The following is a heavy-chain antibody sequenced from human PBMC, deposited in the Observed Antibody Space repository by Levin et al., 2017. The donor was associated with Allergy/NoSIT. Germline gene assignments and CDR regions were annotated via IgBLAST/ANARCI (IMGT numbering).Heavy chain of an antibody. CDR1: GGSISSGGYY. D-gene: IGHD5-12*01. CDR2: VYNSGNT. V-gene: IGHV4-31*03. Sequence: SETLSLTCTVSGGSISSGGYYWSWVRQHPGKGLEWIGYVYNSGNTFYNPSLASRVSISVDTSKNQFSLNLTSVTAADTAVYYCARSGRTWRRLRGFDYWGQGTLVTVSP. J-gene: IGHJ4*02. CDR3: ARSGRTWRRLRGFDY.